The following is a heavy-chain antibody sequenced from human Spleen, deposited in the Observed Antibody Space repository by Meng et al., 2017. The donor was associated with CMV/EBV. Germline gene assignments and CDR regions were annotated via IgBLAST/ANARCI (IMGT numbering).Heavy chain of an antibody. CDR1: GFTFSSYW. D-gene: IGHD3-3*01. J-gene: IGHJ4*02. CDR2: IKQDGSEK. CDR3: ARAYYDFWSGRGYYFDY. V-gene: IGHV3-7*01. Sequence: GESLKISCAASGFTFSSYWMSWVRQAPGKGLEWVANIKQDGSEKYYVDSVKGRFTISRDNAKNSLYLQMNSLRAEDTAVYYCARAYYDFWSGRGYYFDYWGQGTLVTVSS.